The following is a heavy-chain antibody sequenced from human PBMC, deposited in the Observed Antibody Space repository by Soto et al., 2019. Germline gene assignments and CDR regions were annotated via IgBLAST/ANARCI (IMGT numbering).Heavy chain of an antibody. CDR3: ARARGGSSGDPRAPYYYYMDV. Sequence: ASVKVSCKASGYTFTGYYMHWVRQAPGQGLEWMGWINPNSGGTNYAQKFQGWVTMTRDTSISTAYMELSRLRSDDTAVYYCARARGGSSGDPRAPYYYYMDVWGKGPRSPSP. D-gene: IGHD3-10*01. V-gene: IGHV1-2*04. J-gene: IGHJ6*03. CDR2: INPNSGGT. CDR1: GYTFTGYY.